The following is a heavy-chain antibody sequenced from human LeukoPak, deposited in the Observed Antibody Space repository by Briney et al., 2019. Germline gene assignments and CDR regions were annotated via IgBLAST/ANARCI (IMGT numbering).Heavy chain of an antibody. J-gene: IGHJ4*02. CDR3: AKDKAAAAGSPDY. CDR2: ISSSSSTI. V-gene: IGHV3-48*01. D-gene: IGHD6-13*01. Sequence: GGSLRLSCAASGFTFSSYSMNWVRQAPGKGLEWVSYISSSSSTIYYADSVKGRFTISRDNAKNSLYLQMNSLRTEDTALYYCAKDKAAAAGSPDYWGQGTLVTVSS. CDR1: GFTFSSYS.